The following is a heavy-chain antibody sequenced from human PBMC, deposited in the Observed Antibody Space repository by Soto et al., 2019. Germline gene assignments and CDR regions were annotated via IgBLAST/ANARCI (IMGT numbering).Heavy chain of an antibody. CDR2: VYTSGNT. J-gene: IGHJ5*02. CDR3: TREAAETVGDGYWCDP. D-gene: IGHD6-13*01. V-gene: IGHV4-4*07. Sequence: QVQLQESGPGLVKPSDTLSLTCTVSGDSFSGYYWSWIRQPAGKRLEWIGRVYTSGNTDYNPYPTSRVTGSLDTSKNQFSLKLRFVTAADTAVYYCTREAAETVGDGYWCDPWGQGTLVTVSS. CDR1: GDSFSGYY.